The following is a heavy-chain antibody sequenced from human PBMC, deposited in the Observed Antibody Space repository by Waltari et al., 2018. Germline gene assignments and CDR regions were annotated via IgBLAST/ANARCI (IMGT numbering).Heavy chain of an antibody. D-gene: IGHD3-16*01. CDR1: GFSVSTSY. V-gene: IGHV3-53*01. Sequence: EVQLVESGGGLIQPGGSLRLSCAASGFSVSTSYVSWVRQAAGQGREWISFIYGVDSTLYVDSVKGRFTVSRDNSKITVHLQMNSVRVDDTAVYYCSTFSNWVHDTFDIWGQGTLVSVSS. J-gene: IGHJ3*02. CDR3: STFSNWVHDTFDI. CDR2: IYGVDST.